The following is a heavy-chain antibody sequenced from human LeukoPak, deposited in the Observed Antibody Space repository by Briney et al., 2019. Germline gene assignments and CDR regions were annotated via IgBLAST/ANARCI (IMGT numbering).Heavy chain of an antibody. D-gene: IGHD6-6*01. CDR3: ASDSDSSEDY. CDR1: GGTFSSSSYY. Sequence: SETLSLTCTVSGGTFSSSSYYWGWIRQPPGKGLEWIGSIYYSGSTYYNPSLKSRVTISVDTSKNQFSLKLSSVTAADTAVYYCASDSDSSEDYWGQGTLDTVSS. V-gene: IGHV4-39*01. CDR2: IYYSGST. J-gene: IGHJ4*02.